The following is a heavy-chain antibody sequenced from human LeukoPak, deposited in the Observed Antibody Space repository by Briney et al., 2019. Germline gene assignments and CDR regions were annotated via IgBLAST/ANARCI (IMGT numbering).Heavy chain of an antibody. J-gene: IGHJ5*02. CDR1: GGSFSGYY. Sequence: PSETLSLTCALYGGSFSGYYWSWIRHPPGKGLEWIGEISHTRGTNYNPSLKSRVTISVDTSKNQFSLKLSVVTAADTAVYYCARGRGYSYGLFGPWGQGTLVTVSS. D-gene: IGHD5-18*01. V-gene: IGHV4-34*01. CDR3: ARGRGYSYGLFGP. CDR2: ISHTRGT.